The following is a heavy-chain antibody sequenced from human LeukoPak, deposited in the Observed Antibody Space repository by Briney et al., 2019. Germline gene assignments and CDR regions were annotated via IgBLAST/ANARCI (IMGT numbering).Heavy chain of an antibody. Sequence: ASVKVSCKASGYTFTGYYMHWVRQAPGQGLEWMGRINPNSGGTNYAQKFQGRVTMTRDTSISTAYMELSRLRSDDTAVYYCGRTYDPGAFDIWGQGTMVTVSS. CDR1: GYTFTGYY. CDR2: INPNSGGT. J-gene: IGHJ3*02. V-gene: IGHV1-2*06. CDR3: GRTYDPGAFDI. D-gene: IGHD3-16*01.